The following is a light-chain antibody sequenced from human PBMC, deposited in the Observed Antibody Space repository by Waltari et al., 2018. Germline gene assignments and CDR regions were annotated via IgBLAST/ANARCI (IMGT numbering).Light chain of an antibody. V-gene: IGKV3-20*01. Sequence: CRASQSVARTLAWYQQKPGQAPRLLIYGASSRATGVPDRFSGSGSGTDFSLTISRLEPEDFAVYYCQHYVRLPATFGQGTKVEIK. J-gene: IGKJ1*01. CDR2: GAS. CDR3: QHYVRLPAT. CDR1: QSVART.